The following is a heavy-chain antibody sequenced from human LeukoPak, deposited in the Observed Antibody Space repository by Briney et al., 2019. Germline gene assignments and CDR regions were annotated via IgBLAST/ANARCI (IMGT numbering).Heavy chain of an antibody. CDR2: FDPEDGET. V-gene: IGHV1-24*01. Sequence: ASVKVSCKVSGYTLTELSMHWVRQAPGKGLEWMGGFDPEDGETIYAQKFQGRVTMTEDTSTDTAYMELSSLRSEDTAVYYCATGRYYYDSSGYWPFDYWGQGTLITVSS. J-gene: IGHJ4*02. CDR1: GYTLTELS. D-gene: IGHD3-22*01. CDR3: ATGRYYYDSSGYWPFDY.